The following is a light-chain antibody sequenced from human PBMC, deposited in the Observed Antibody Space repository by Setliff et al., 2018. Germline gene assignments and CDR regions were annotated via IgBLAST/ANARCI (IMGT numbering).Light chain of an antibody. J-gene: IGLJ1*01. CDR3: SSYTSSSTDV. V-gene: IGLV2-14*01. CDR1: SSDVGGYNY. Sequence: ALTQPASVSGSPGQSITISCTGTSSDVGGYNYVSWYQQHPGKAPKLMIYDVSKRPSGVSNRFSGSKSGNTASLTISGLQAEDEADYYCSSYTSSSTDVFGTGTKVTVL. CDR2: DVS.